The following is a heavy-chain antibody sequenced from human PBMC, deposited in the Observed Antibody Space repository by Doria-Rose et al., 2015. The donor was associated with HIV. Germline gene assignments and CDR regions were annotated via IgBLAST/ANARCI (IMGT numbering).Heavy chain of an antibody. J-gene: IGHJ4*02. CDR3: ARIKSSRWYHKYYFDF. CDR1: GVSLSSPGMG. V-gene: IGHV2-26*01. Sequence: SGPVLVKPTETLTLTCTVSGVSLSSPGMGVSWIRQPPGKALEWLANIFSDDERSYQTSRKSRLTIYRGTSKSQVVLTMTDMDPVDTATYYCARIKSSRWYHKYYFDFWGQGTLVIVS. CDR2: IFSDDER. D-gene: IGHD6-13*01.